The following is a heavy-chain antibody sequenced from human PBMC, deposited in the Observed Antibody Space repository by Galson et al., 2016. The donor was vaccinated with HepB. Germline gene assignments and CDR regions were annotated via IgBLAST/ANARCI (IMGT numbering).Heavy chain of an antibody. V-gene: IGHV3-9*01. CDR1: GFIFDDYG. CDR2: ISWNSGSK. D-gene: IGHD5-18*01. J-gene: IGHJ6*02. CDR3: GKDVGTGGYANGYYYGVDV. Sequence: SLRLSCAASGFIFDDYGMHWVRQAPGKGLEWVSGISWNSGSKGYADSVKGRFAISRDNAKKSLYLEMKSLRPEDTAFYYCGKDVGTGGYANGYYYGVDVWGQGTTVTVPS.